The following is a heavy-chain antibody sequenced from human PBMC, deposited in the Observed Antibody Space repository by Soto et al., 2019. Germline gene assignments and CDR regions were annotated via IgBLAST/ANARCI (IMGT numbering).Heavy chain of an antibody. CDR2: IYWDDDK. CDR1: GFSLSTSGVG. D-gene: IGHD6-13*01. Sequence: SGPTLVNPTQTLTLTCTFSGFSLSTSGVGVGWIRQPPGRALEWLALIYWDDDKRYSPSLKSRLTITKDTSKNQVVLTMTNMDNVDKATYYSAHSKTGYSSSGYFDYWGQXTLVTVSS. CDR3: AHSKTGYSSSGYFDY. V-gene: IGHV2-5*02. J-gene: IGHJ4*02.